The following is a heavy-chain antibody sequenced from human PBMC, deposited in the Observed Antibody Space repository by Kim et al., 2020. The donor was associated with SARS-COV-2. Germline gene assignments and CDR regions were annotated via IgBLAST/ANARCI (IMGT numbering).Heavy chain of an antibody. Sequence: GESLKISCAASGFTFSSYSMNWVRQAPGKGLEWVSYISSSSSTIYYADSVKGRFTISRDNAKNSLYLQMNSLRDEDTAVYYCARELQWLGIFVGMDVWGQGTTVTVSS. V-gene: IGHV3-48*02. J-gene: IGHJ6*02. D-gene: IGHD6-19*01. CDR1: GFTFSSYS. CDR2: ISSSSSTI. CDR3: ARELQWLGIFVGMDV.